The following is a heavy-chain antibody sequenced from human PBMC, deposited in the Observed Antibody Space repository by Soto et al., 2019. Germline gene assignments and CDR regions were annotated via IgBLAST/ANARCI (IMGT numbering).Heavy chain of an antibody. J-gene: IGHJ4*02. V-gene: IGHV3-66*01. CDR3: AREAIIVIAAPEYYFDY. Sequence: PGGSLRLSCAASGFDVSNTDMSWVRQAPGKGLEWVSVIYSGGYTNYADSVEGRFIVSRDSPKNTLYLQMDSLRAEDTAVYYCAREAIIVIAAPEYYFDYWGQGTLVTVSS. D-gene: IGHD3-22*01. CDR2: IYSGGYT. CDR1: GFDVSNTD.